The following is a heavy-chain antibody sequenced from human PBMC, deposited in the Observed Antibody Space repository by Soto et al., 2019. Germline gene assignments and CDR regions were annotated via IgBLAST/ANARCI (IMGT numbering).Heavy chain of an antibody. CDR1: GYTFTSYG. CDR2: ISAYNGNT. V-gene: IGHV1-18*01. Sequence: GASLKVSCKASGYTFTSYGISWVRQAPGQGLEWMGWISAYNGNTNYAQKLQGRVTMTTDASTRTAYMELRSLRSDDTAVYYCARDRSPGGSNLYYNYDMDVWGQGTTVTVSS. CDR3: ARDRSPGGSNLYYNYDMDV. J-gene: IGHJ6*02. D-gene: IGHD3-16*01.